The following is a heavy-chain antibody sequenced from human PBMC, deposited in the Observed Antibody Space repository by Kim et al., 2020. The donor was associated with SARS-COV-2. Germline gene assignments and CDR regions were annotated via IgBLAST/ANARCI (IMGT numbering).Heavy chain of an antibody. D-gene: IGHD6-13*01. CDR1: GGSISSSSYY. V-gene: IGHV4-39*01. J-gene: IGHJ5*02. CDR3: ARQLWGQQLVPS. CDR2: IYYSGST. Sequence: SETLSLTCTVSGGSISSSSYYWGWLRQPPGKGLEWIVSIYYSGSTYYNPSLKSRVTISVDTSTNQFSLKLSSVTAADTAVYSCARQLWGQQLVPSWGPGT.